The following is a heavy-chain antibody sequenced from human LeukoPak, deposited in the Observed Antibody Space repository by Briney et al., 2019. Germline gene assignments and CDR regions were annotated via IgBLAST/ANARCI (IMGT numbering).Heavy chain of an antibody. V-gene: IGHV3-30*16. CDR1: GVNFISYD. D-gene: IGHD3-22*01. CDR3: AREYDSSGGDAFEL. Sequence: GGSLRLSCAASGVNFISYDMHWVRQAPGKGLEWVGVISFDGSDKNYAESVKGRFTLSRDNSKDTLYLQMNSLRTEDTAIYYCAREYDSSGGDAFELWGQGTMVTVSS. J-gene: IGHJ3*01. CDR2: ISFDGSDK.